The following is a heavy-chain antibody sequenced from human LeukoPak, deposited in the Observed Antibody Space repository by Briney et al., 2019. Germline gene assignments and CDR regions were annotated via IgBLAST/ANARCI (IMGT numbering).Heavy chain of an antibody. CDR1: GYTFINHW. CDR2: INPTGTTT. D-gene: IGHD3-10*01. CDR3: ARDGTVGDAYYYYMDV. J-gene: IGHJ6*03. Sequence: ASVKVSCKASGYTFINHWMHWVRQAPGQGREWVGLINPTGTTTLYAQKFQGRITLTRDMSATTDYMELSSLTSEDTAVYYCARDGTVGDAYYYYMDVWGKGTTVTISS. V-gene: IGHV1-46*01.